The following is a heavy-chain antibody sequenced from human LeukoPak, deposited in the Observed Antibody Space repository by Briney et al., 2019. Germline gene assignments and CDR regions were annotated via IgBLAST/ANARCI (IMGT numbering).Heavy chain of an antibody. CDR1: GFTFSSYG. J-gene: IGHJ4*02. Sequence: GRSLRLSCAASGFTFSSYGMRWVRQAPGKGLEWVAVIWYDGSNKCYADSVKGRFTISRDNSKNTLYLQMNSLRAEDTAVYYCARVFSGSYYGAPDYWGQGTLVTVSS. CDR2: IWYDGSNK. CDR3: ARVFSGSYYGAPDY. D-gene: IGHD1-26*01. V-gene: IGHV3-33*01.